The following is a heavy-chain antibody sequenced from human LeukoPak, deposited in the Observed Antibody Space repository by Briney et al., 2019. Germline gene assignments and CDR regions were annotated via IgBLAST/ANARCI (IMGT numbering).Heavy chain of an antibody. Sequence: PWGSLRLSCAASGFTFSSYWRHWVRQPPGKGLVWVSRINSGGSSTSYADSVKGRSTISRDNAKNTMYLQMNSLRAEDTAVYYCARDLRYNWNFDDFDIWGQGTMVTVSS. V-gene: IGHV3-74*01. CDR1: GFTFSSYW. J-gene: IGHJ3*02. CDR2: INSGGSST. D-gene: IGHD1-7*01. CDR3: ARDLRYNWNFDDFDI.